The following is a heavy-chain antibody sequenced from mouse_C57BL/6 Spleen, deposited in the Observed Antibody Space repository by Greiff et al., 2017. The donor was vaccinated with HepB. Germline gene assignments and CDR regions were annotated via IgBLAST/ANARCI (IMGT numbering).Heavy chain of an antibody. CDR2: IDPSDSYT. D-gene: IGHD2-4*01. V-gene: IGHV1-50*01. J-gene: IGHJ1*03. CDR3: ARKNYDYDDFDV. CDR1: GYTFTSYW. Sequence: QVQLKQPGAELVKPGASVKLSCKASGYTFTSYWMQWVKQRPGQGLEWIGEIDPSDSYTNYNQKFKGKATLTVDTSSSTAYMQLSSLTSEDSAVYYCARKNYDYDDFDVWGTGTTVTVSS.